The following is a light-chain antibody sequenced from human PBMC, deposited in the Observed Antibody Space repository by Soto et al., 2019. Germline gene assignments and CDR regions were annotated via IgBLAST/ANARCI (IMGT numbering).Light chain of an antibody. Sequence: EIVLTQSPGTLSLSPGERATLSCRASQSISSTHLAWYQHKPGQAPRLLIYGSSTRATGVPDRFSGSGSGTDFXXXXXXXXPEDXAVYXXXXXGTSPPRYIFGQGTKLEIK. J-gene: IGKJ2*01. CDR3: XXXGTSPPRYI. CDR1: QSISSTH. V-gene: IGKV3-20*01. CDR2: GSS.